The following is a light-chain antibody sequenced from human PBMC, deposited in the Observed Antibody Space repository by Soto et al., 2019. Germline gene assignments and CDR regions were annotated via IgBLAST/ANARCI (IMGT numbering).Light chain of an antibody. CDR1: QSVSNF. V-gene: IGKV3-11*01. J-gene: IGKJ4*01. CDR3: QQRRTWPPLT. Sequence: EIVLTQSPATLSLSPGERATLSCRASQSVSNFLAWYQQKPGQAPRLLIYDASTRATGIPARFSGSGSGTDFALTISRLEPDDFAVYYCQQRRTWPPLTFGGGTKVQIK. CDR2: DAS.